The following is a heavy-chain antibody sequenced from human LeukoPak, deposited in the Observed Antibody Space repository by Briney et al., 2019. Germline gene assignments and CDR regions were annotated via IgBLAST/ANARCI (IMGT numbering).Heavy chain of an antibody. D-gene: IGHD2-2*02. CDR2: ISAYNGNA. Sequence: ASVKVSCKASGYTFTSYGISWVRQAPGQGLEWLGWISAYNGNANYLQKLQGRVTMTTDTSTSTAYMELRSLRSDDTAVYYCARDDCGSTSCYSGKTVDYWGQGTLVTVSS. CDR3: ARDDCGSTSCYSGKTVDY. V-gene: IGHV1-18*01. CDR1: GYTFTSYG. J-gene: IGHJ4*02.